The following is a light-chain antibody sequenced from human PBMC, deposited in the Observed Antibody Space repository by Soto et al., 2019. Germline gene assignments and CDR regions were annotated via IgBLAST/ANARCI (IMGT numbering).Light chain of an antibody. CDR1: RSNIGAGYD. CDR3: QTYDTSLTAWV. V-gene: IGLV1-40*01. J-gene: IGLJ3*02. CDR2: GNT. Sequence: QSALTQPPSVSGALGQKVTITCTGSRSNIGAGYDVHWYQQLPGTAPKLLIFGNTKRPSGVPDRFSGSRSGTSASLGITGFRAEDEAHYYCQTYDTSLTAWVFGGGTQLTVL.